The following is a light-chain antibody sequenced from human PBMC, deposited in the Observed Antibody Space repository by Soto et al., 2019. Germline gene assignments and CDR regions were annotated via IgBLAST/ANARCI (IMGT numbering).Light chain of an antibody. Sequence: EIVLTQSPATLSLSPGERATLSCRASQSVSSYLAWYQQKPGQAPRLLIYDASNRATGIPARFSGSGSGTDFTLTISSLEPEDFAVYYCQQRSNGPFTFGPGT. CDR1: QSVSSY. CDR3: QQRSNGPFT. J-gene: IGKJ3*01. V-gene: IGKV3-11*01. CDR2: DAS.